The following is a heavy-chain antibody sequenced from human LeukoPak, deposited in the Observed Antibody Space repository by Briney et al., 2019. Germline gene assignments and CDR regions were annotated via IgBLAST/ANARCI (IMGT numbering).Heavy chain of an antibody. CDR3: AREPIWFGELPYYFDY. J-gene: IGHJ4*02. CDR2: IIPIVGTA. V-gene: IGHV1-69*01. CDR1: GVTFSSYA. D-gene: IGHD3-10*01. Sequence: EASVKVSCKASGVTFSSYAISWVRQAPGQGLEWMGGIIPIVGTANYAQKFQGRVTITSDASTSTAYMELSSLRSEDTAVSYCAREPIWFGELPYYFDYWGQGTLVTVSS.